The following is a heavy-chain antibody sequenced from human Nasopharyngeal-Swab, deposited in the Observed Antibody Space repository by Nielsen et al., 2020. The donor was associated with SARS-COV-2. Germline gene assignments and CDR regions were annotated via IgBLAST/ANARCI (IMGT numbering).Heavy chain of an antibody. CDR2: ISGSGGST. Sequence: GGSLRLSCAASGFTFSSYAMSWVRQAPGKGLEWVSAISGSGGSTYYADSVKGRFTISRDNSKNTLYLQMNSLRAEDTAVYYRAKIFRDLPQHYQHMGGWGKGTTVTVSS. J-gene: IGHJ6*03. V-gene: IGHV3-23*01. D-gene: IGHD2-21*01. CDR1: GFTFSSYA. CDR3: AKIFRDLPQHYQHMGG.